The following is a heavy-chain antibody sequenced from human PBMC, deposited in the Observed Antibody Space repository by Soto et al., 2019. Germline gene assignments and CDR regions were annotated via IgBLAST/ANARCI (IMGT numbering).Heavy chain of an antibody. V-gene: IGHV6-1*01. CDR3: ARSAGYSGYNTPVWFDP. Sequence: SQTLSLTFAISGDSVSSNSAVWIWIRQSPSRGLEWLGRTYYRSKWYNDYAVSVKSRITINPDTSKNQFSLQLNSVTPEDTAVYYCARSAGYSGYNTPVWFDPWGQGTLVTVSS. J-gene: IGHJ5*02. CDR2: TYYRSKWYN. D-gene: IGHD5-12*01. CDR1: GDSVSSNSAV.